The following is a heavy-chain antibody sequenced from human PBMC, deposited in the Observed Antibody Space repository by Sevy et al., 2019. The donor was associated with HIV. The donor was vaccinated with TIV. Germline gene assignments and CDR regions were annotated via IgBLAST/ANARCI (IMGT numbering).Heavy chain of an antibody. V-gene: IGHV1-69*13. Sequence: ASVKVSCKASGGTFSSYAISWVRQAPGQGLEWMGGIIPIFGTANYAQKFQGRVTITADESRSTAYMELSSLRSEDTAVYYCARAGIRYNWNYFDYWGQGTLVTVSS. D-gene: IGHD1-20*01. CDR2: IIPIFGTA. J-gene: IGHJ4*02. CDR1: GGTFSSYA. CDR3: ARAGIRYNWNYFDY.